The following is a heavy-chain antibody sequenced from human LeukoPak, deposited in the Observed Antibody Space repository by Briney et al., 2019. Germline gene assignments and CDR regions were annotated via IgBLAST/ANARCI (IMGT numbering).Heavy chain of an antibody. Sequence: GGSLRLSCAASGFTFSSYEMNWVRQAPGKGLEWVSYIISIGSTIYYADSVKGRFTISRDNAKNSLYLQMNSLRAEDTAVYYCAREGKTQNYDILTGYYTQYFGYWGQGTLVTVSS. CDR3: AREGKTQNYDILTGYYTQYFGY. CDR1: GFTFSSYE. V-gene: IGHV3-48*03. CDR2: IISIGSTI. D-gene: IGHD3-9*01. J-gene: IGHJ4*02.